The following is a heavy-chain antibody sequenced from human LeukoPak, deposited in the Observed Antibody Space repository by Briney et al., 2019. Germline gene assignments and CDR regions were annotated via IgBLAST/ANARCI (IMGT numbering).Heavy chain of an antibody. V-gene: IGHV3-23*01. Sequence: GGSLRLSCAASGFTFSSYAMSWVRQAPGKGLEWVSLISGSGGSTYYADSVKGRFTISRDNSKNTLYLQMNSLRAEDTAVYYCARDATEVTRLDYWGQGILVTVSS. CDR1: GFTFSSYA. D-gene: IGHD5-18*01. CDR3: ARDATEVTRLDY. CDR2: ISGSGGST. J-gene: IGHJ4*02.